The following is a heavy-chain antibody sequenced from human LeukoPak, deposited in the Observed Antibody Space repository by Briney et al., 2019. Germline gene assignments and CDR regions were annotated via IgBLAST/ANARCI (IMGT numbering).Heavy chain of an antibody. Sequence: ASVKVSCKASGYTFTSYDINWVRQATGQGLEWMGWMNPNSGNTGYAQKFQGRVTMTRNSSISTAYMELSSLRSDDTAMYYCATANNWNYALGYWGQGTLVTVSS. D-gene: IGHD1-7*01. CDR1: GYTFTSYD. V-gene: IGHV1-8*02. CDR3: ATANNWNYALGY. CDR2: MNPNSGNT. J-gene: IGHJ4*02.